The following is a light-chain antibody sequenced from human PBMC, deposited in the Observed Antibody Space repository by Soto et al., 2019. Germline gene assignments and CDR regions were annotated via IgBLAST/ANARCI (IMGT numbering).Light chain of an antibody. V-gene: IGLV2-14*01. CDR3: ISYASIKTYV. Sequence: QSALTQPASVSGSPGQSITISCTGTSSDVGGYDYVSWYQQHPGKAPKLMIYDVTNRPSGVSNRFSGSKSGNTASLTISGLQAEDDADYYCISYASIKTYVFGSGTKLTVL. CDR2: DVT. J-gene: IGLJ1*01. CDR1: SSDVGGYDY.